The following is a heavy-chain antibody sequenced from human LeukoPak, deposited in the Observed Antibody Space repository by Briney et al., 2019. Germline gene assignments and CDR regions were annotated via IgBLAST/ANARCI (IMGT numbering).Heavy chain of an antibody. CDR3: AREDYYFDSSGTHYFDY. CDR2: INHSGST. CDR1: GGSFSGYY. V-gene: IGHV4-34*01. Sequence: SETLSLTCAVYGGSFSGYYWSWIRQPPGKGLGWIGEINHSGSTNYNPSLKSRGTISVDTSKNQFSLKLSSVTAADTAVYYCAREDYYFDSSGTHYFDYWGQGTLVTVSS. D-gene: IGHD3-22*01. J-gene: IGHJ4*02.